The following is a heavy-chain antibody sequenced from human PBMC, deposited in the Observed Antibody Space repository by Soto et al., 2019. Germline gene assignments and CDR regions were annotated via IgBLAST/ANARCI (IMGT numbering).Heavy chain of an antibody. D-gene: IGHD2-21*02. J-gene: IGHJ4*02. CDR1: GVTGRNYY. Sequence: GGSMRLWWAASGVTGRNYYVSWVRQAPGGGLQWVSVIYTAGPTYYADSVRGRFTITSDKSKNTLYFQLSSLRIEDTAVYYCTRDGRGLGRLSLFEYWGQGVLVTVSS. CDR3: TRDGRGLGRLSLFEY. CDR2: IYTAGPT. V-gene: IGHV3-53*01.